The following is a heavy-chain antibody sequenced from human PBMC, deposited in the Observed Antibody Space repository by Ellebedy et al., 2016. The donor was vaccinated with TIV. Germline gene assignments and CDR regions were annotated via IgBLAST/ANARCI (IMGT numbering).Heavy chain of an antibody. V-gene: IGHV4-34*01. CDR3: ARGRPYYNHGLDV. CDR1: DNYFRGFC. J-gene: IGHJ6*02. CDR2: IHQSGAT. Sequence: MPGGSLRLSCAVYDNYFRGFCWARFRQPLGGGLEWIAEIHQSGATHSNPSLQSRVTLSVDTSKKQFSLRLSAVTAADTAVYYCARGRPYYNHGLDVWGQGTTVIVSS.